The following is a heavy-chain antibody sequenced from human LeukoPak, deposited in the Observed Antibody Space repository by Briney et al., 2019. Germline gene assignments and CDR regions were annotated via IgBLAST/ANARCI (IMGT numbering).Heavy chain of an antibody. CDR1: GFTVSSNY. V-gene: IGHV3-53*01. J-gene: IGHJ3*02. D-gene: IGHD2-15*01. CDR2: IYSGGST. Sequence: PGGSLRLSCAASGFTVSSNYMSWVRQAPGKGLEWVSVIYSGGSTYYADSVKGRFTISRDNSKNTLYLQMNSLRAEDTAVYYCARESLTDIVVVGAFDIWGQGTMVTVSS. CDR3: ARESLTDIVVVGAFDI.